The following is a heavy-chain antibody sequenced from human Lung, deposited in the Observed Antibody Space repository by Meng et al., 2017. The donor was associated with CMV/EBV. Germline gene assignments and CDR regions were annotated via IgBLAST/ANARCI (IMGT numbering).Heavy chain of an antibody. CDR1: GFTFSSYG. CDR2: IWYDGSNK. Sequence: SXAASGFTFSSYGMHWVRQAPGKGLEWVAVIWYDGSNKYYADSVKGRFTISRDNSKNTLYLQMNSLRAEDTAVYYCAKTEYYYDSSGYWGVDYWXQGTXVTVAS. J-gene: IGHJ4*02. CDR3: AKTEYYYDSSGYWGVDY. V-gene: IGHV3-33*06. D-gene: IGHD3-22*01.